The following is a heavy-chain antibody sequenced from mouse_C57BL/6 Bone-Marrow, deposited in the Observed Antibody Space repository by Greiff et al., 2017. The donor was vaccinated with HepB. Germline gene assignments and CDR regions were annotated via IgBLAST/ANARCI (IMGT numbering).Heavy chain of an antibody. CDR3: ARKGDYYGSSYWYFDV. CDR2: ISNLAYSI. V-gene: IGHV5-15*01. CDR1: GFTFSDYG. D-gene: IGHD1-1*01. Sequence: EVKLVESGGGLVQPGGSLKLSCAASGFTFSDYGMAWVRQAPRKGPEWVAFISNLAYSIYYADTVTGRFTISRENAKNTLYLEMSSLRSEATAMYYCARKGDYYGSSYWYFDVWGTGTTVTVSS. J-gene: IGHJ1*03.